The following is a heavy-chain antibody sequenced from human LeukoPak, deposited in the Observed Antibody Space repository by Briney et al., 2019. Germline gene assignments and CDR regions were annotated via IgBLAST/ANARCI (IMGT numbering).Heavy chain of an antibody. CDR3: ARVGNGRTNDY. CDR2: IYSGGST. J-gene: IGHJ4*02. CDR1: GFAVSSNY. Sequence: GGSLRLSCAASGFAVSSNYMSWVRQAPGKGLEWVSVIYSGGSTYYADSVKGRFTISRDNSKNTLYLQMNSLRAEDTAVYYCARVGNGRTNDYWGQGTLVTVSS. V-gene: IGHV3-66*01. D-gene: IGHD1-14*01.